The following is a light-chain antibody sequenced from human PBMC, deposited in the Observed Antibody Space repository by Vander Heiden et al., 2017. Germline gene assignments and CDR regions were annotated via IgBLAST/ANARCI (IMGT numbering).Light chain of an antibody. CDR1: QSISNY. J-gene: IGKJ2*01. V-gene: IGKV1-39*01. CDR3: QQSYSTPYT. Sequence: IQMTQSPYSLSASVGDRVTITCRASQSISNYLNWYQQKPGKAPKLLIYAASSLQSGVPSRFSGRGSGTDFTLTISSLQPEDFATYFCQQSYSTPYTFGQGTKLEIK. CDR2: AAS.